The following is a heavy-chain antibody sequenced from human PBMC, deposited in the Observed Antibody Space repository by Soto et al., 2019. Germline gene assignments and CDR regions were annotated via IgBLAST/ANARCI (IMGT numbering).Heavy chain of an antibody. CDR3: ARDSGYCSSTSCYFAY. D-gene: IGHD2-2*01. V-gene: IGHV1-18*01. CDR2: ISAYNGNT. J-gene: IGHJ4*02. CDR1: GYTFTSYG. Sequence: ASVKVSCKASGYTFTSYGISWVRQAPGQGLEWMGWISAYNGNTNYAQKLQGRVTMTTDTSTSTAYMELRSLRSDDTAVYYCARDSGYCSSTSCYFAYWGQGTLVTVSS.